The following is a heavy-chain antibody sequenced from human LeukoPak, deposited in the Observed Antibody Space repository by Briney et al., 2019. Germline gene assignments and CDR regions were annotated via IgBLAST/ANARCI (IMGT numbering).Heavy chain of an antibody. Sequence: GGSRGLSCLASGFTFSYYSMNWARQAPGKGLEWISYIRSRDGTVSYADSVKGRFTISTDTAKSSLFLQMNGLSADDTAVYYCVRDHAYAFDIWGQGTMVTVSS. CDR1: GFTFSYYS. CDR2: IRSRDGTV. J-gene: IGHJ3*02. V-gene: IGHV3-48*01. CDR3: VRDHAYAFDI.